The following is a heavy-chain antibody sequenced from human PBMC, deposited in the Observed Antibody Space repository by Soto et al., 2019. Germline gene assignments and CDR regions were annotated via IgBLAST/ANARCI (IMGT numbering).Heavy chain of an antibody. J-gene: IGHJ6*02. CDR2: ISAYNGNT. Sequence: QVQLVQSGAEVKKPGASVKVSCKASGYTFTSSGISWVRQAPGQGLEWMGWISAYNGNTNYAQKLQGRVTMTTDTSTSTAYMELRSLRSDDTAVYYCARVWFGELLNYYYGMDVWGQGTTVTVSS. V-gene: IGHV1-18*01. D-gene: IGHD3-10*01. CDR3: ARVWFGELLNYYYGMDV. CDR1: GYTFTSSG.